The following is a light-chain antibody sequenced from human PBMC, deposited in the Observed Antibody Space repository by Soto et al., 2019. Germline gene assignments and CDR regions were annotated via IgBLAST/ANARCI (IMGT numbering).Light chain of an antibody. Sequence: DIPMNQSPSTLSASVGDRVTITCRASQSISSWLAWYQQKPGRAPKLLIYKASSLESGVPYTFIGSGLGTEFTLTISNLPPDDFESYYCEHYNSYHLTFGGGTMVEIK. V-gene: IGKV1-5*03. CDR1: QSISSW. CDR2: KAS. J-gene: IGKJ4*01. CDR3: EHYNSYHLT.